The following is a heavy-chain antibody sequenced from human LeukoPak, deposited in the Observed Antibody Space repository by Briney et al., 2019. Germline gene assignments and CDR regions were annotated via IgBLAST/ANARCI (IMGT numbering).Heavy chain of an antibody. Sequence: SETLSLTCAVYGGSFSGYYWSWIRQPPGKGLEWIGEINHSGSTNYNPSLKSRVTISVDTSKNQFSLKLSSVTAADTAVYYCARGHYDSSGYYYVNWFDPWGQGTLVTVSS. J-gene: IGHJ5*02. CDR3: ARGHYDSSGYYYVNWFDP. CDR2: INHSGST. D-gene: IGHD3-22*01. V-gene: IGHV4-34*01. CDR1: GGSFSGYY.